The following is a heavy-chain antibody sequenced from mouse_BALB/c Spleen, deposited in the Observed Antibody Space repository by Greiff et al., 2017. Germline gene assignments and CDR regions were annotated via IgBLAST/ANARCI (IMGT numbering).Heavy chain of an antibody. Sequence: EVNVVESGGGLVKPGGSLKLSCAASGFTFSSYAMSWVRQTPEKRLEWVASISSGGSTYYPDSVKGRFTISRDNARNILYLQMSSLRSEDTAMYYCARNYGTRYYAMDYWGQGTSVTVSS. J-gene: IGHJ4*01. V-gene: IGHV5-6-5*01. CDR3: ARNYGTRYYAMDY. CDR2: ISSGGST. CDR1: GFTFSSYA. D-gene: IGHD2-1*01.